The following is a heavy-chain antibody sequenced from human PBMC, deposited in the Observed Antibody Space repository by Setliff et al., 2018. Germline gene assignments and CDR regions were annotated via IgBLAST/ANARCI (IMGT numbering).Heavy chain of an antibody. J-gene: IGHJ4*02. Sequence: PGGSLRLSCAASGFTFSSYSMNWVRQAPGKGLEWVSAISGSGGSTYYADSVRGRFTISRDISKNTLYLQMNSLRPEDTAVYYCARGGDYCGGECYIPPPDSYWGQGTLVTVSS. CDR2: ISGSGGST. V-gene: IGHV3-23*01. CDR3: ARGGDYCGGECYIPPPDSY. D-gene: IGHD2-21*01. CDR1: GFTFSSYS.